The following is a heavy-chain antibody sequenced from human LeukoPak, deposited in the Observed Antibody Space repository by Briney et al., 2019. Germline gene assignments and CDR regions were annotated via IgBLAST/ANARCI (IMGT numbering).Heavy chain of an antibody. D-gene: IGHD3-22*01. J-gene: IGHJ4*02. CDR1: GFTVSSNY. Sequence: GGSLRLSCAASGFTVSSNYMSWVRQAPGKGLEWVSVIYSGGSTYYADSVKGRFTISRDNSKNTLYLQMYSLRAADTAVYYCARDGVDYDSSGYFYYRGQGTLVTVSS. V-gene: IGHV3-66*01. CDR3: ARDGVDYDSSGYFYY. CDR2: IYSGGST.